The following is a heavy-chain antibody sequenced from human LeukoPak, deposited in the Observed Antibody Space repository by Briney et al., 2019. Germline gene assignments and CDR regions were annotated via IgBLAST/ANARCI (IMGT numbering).Heavy chain of an antibody. J-gene: IGHJ3*02. Sequence: PGGSLRPSCAASGFTFSSYSMNWVRQAPGKGLEWVSYISSSSSTIYYADSVKGRFTISRDNAKNSLYLQMNSLRDEDTAVYYCARADRGSPWVDAFDIWGQGTMVTVSS. CDR1: GFTFSSYS. CDR2: ISSSSSTI. V-gene: IGHV3-48*02. D-gene: IGHD1-26*01. CDR3: ARADRGSPWVDAFDI.